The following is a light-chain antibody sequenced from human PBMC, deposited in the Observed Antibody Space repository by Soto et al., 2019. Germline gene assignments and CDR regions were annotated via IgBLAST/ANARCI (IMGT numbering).Light chain of an antibody. V-gene: IGKV3-11*01. CDR1: QSVGSS. CDR2: DAS. CDR3: HPHSSCPSL. Sequence: EIVLTQSPATLSLSPGERATLSCRASQSVGSSLAWYQQKPGQAPKLLIYDASNRATGIPARFSGSGSGTDFTLTISSLVPEDFTVYSAHPHSSCPSLFGPVTIADI. J-gene: IGKJ3*01.